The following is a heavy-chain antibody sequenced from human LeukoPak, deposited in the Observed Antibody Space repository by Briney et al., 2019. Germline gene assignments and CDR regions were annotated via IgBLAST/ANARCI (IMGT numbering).Heavy chain of an antibody. Sequence: SETLSLTCAVYGGSFGGYYWSWIRQPPGKGLEWIGEINHSGSTNYNPSLKSRVTISVDTSKNQFSLKLSSVTAADTAVYYCARASDGEPYYFDYWGQGTLVTVSS. CDR2: INHSGST. CDR1: GGSFGGYY. D-gene: IGHD4-17*01. CDR3: ARASDGEPYYFDY. J-gene: IGHJ4*02. V-gene: IGHV4-34*01.